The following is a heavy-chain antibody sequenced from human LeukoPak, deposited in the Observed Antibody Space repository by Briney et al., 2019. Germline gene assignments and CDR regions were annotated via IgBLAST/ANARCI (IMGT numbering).Heavy chain of an antibody. CDR1: GFTFSSYA. CDR2: ISYDGSNK. Sequence: GGSLRLSCAASGFTFSSYAMHWVRQAPGKGLEWVAVISYDGSNKYYADSVRGRFTISRDNSKNMLYLQMNSLRAEDTAVYYCARDTHYYDSSGYLDYWGQGTLVTVSS. CDR3: ARDTHYYDSSGYLDY. D-gene: IGHD3-22*01. V-gene: IGHV3-30*04. J-gene: IGHJ4*02.